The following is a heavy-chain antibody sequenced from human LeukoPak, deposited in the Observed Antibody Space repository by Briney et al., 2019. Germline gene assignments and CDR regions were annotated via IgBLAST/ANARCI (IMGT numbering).Heavy chain of an antibody. CDR1: GGSLSSSSYY. CDR2: IYYSGST. V-gene: IGHV4-39*07. J-gene: IGHJ3*02. CDR3: ARDLVVVAATDAFDI. D-gene: IGHD2-15*01. Sequence: SETLSLTCTVSGGSLSSSSYYWGWVRQPPGKGLEWIGSIYYSGSTYYNPSLKSRVTISVDTSKNQFSLKLSSVTAADTAVYYCARDLVVVAATDAFDIWGQGTMVTVSS.